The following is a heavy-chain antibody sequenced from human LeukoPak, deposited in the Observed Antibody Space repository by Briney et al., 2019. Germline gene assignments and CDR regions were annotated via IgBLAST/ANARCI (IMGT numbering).Heavy chain of an antibody. D-gene: IGHD2-15*01. Sequence: SETLSLTCGVEGGSLRGYYWSWIRQPPGKGLEWIGSIYYSGHTYYNPSLKSRVTISVDTSNNQFSLKLSSVTAADTAIYYCASEYCSGDSCEGGHFDYWGQGTLVTVSS. V-gene: IGHV4-34*01. CDR3: ASEYCSGDSCEGGHFDY. CDR1: GGSLRGYY. CDR2: IYYSGHT. J-gene: IGHJ4*02.